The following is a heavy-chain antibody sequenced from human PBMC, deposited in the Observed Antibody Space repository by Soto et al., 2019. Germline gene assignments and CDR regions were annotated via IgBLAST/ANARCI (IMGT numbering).Heavy chain of an antibody. J-gene: IGHJ4*02. CDR2: VYYSGTT. Sequence: SETLSLTCSVSGGSVSDKTYYWSWIRQPPGKRLEWIGYVYYSGTTNYNPSLKSRVTISVDLSKTRFSLRLSSVTTADTALYYCARTTAVPNTLRSRYFFDYLGQGTLVTVSS. CDR3: ARTTAVPNTLRSRYFFDY. D-gene: IGHD4-17*01. CDR1: GGSVSDKTYY. V-gene: IGHV4-61*01.